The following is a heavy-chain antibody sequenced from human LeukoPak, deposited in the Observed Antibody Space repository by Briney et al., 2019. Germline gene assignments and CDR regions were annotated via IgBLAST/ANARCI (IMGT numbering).Heavy chain of an antibody. Sequence: GGSLRLSCAASGFNVSGNYMSWVRQAPGKGLEWVSVIYRGGDTYYADSVKGRFTVSRDIPKNTLYLQMNSLRAEDTAVYYCASISNWGQGILVTVSS. CDR3: ASISN. V-gene: IGHV3-53*01. J-gene: IGHJ4*02. CDR2: IYRGGDT. CDR1: GFNVSGNY.